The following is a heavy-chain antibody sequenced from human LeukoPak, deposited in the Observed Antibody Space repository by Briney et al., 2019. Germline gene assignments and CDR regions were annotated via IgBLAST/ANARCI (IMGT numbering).Heavy chain of an antibody. CDR3: ARRAGGMIVVED. D-gene: IGHD3-22*01. CDR2: IYTSGST. CDR1: GGSISSYY. Sequence: PSETLSLTCTVSGGSISSYYWNWIRQPAGKGLEWIGRIYTSGSTNYNPSLKSRVTISVDTPKNQFSLKLSSVTAADTSVYYCARRAGGMIVVEDWSQGTLVTVSS. J-gene: IGHJ4*02. V-gene: IGHV4-4*07.